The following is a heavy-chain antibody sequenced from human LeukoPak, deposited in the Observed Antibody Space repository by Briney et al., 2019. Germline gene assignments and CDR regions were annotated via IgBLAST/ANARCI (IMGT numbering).Heavy chain of an antibody. CDR3: ARGDIVL. J-gene: IGHJ4*02. D-gene: IGHD5-12*01. Sequence: GRSLRLSCAASGFTFSSYGMHWVRQAPGKGLVWVSRINNDGSSTNYADSVKGRFTISRDNAKNTVYLQMNSLRAEDTAVYYCARGDIVLWGQGTLVTVSS. CDR2: INNDGSST. V-gene: IGHV3-74*01. CDR1: GFTFSSYG.